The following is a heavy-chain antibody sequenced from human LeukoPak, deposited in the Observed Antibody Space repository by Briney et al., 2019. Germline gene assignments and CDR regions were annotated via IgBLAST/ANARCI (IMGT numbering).Heavy chain of an antibody. CDR2: IYSGGST. Sequence: GGSLRLSCAASGFTVSSNYMSWVRQAPGKGLEWVSVIYSGGSTYYADSVKGRFTISRDNSKNTLYLQMNSLRAEDTAVYYCARDYAAMAGDYFDYWGQGTLVTVSS. CDR3: ARDYAAMAGDYFDY. D-gene: IGHD5-18*01. CDR1: GFTVSSNY. J-gene: IGHJ4*02. V-gene: IGHV3-53*01.